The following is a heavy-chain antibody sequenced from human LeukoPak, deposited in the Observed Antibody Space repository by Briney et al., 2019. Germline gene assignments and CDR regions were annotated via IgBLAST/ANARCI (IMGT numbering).Heavy chain of an antibody. D-gene: IGHD2-2*02. CDR1: GYTFTGYY. CDR3: ARGDIVVVPAAIPPSYYYYYYMDV. J-gene: IGHJ6*03. Sequence: ASVKVSCKASGYTFTGYYMHWVRQAPGQGLEWMGWINPNSGGTNYAQKFQGRVTMTRDTSISTAYMEPSRLRSDDTAVYYCARGDIVVVPAAIPPSYYYYYYMDVWGKGTTVTVSS. V-gene: IGHV1-2*02. CDR2: INPNSGGT.